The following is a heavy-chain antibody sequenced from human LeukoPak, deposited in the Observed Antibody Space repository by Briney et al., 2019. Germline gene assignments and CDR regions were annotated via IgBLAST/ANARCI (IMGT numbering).Heavy chain of an antibody. V-gene: IGHV3-7*01. CDR1: GFTFSSYW. J-gene: IGHJ6*03. D-gene: IGHD2-2*01. Sequence: GGSLRLSCAASGFTFSSYWMNWVRQAPGKGLEWVADIRQDGSEKNYVASVKGRFTISRDNAKDSLYLQMDSLRAEDTAIYYCTRVRGPAMSISHMDVWGRGPTVTVSS. CDR2: IRQDGSEK. CDR3: TRVRGPAMSISHMDV.